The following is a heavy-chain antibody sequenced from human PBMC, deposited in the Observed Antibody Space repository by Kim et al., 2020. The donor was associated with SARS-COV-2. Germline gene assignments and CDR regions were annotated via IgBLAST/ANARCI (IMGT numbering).Heavy chain of an antibody. Sequence: GESLKISCKGSGYSFTSYWISWVRQMPGKGLEWMGRIDPSDSYTNYSPSFQGHVTISADKSISTAYLQWSSLKASDTAMYYCARHRSKSAAGTRDPYYYGMDVWGQGTTVTVSS. V-gene: IGHV5-10-1*01. J-gene: IGHJ6*02. CDR3: ARHRSKSAAGTRDPYYYGMDV. CDR1: GYSFTSYW. D-gene: IGHD6-13*01. CDR2: IDPSDSYT.